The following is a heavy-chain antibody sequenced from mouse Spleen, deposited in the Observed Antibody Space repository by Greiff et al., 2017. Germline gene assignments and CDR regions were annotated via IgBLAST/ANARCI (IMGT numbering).Heavy chain of an antibody. CDR1: GYSFTGYT. CDR2: INPYNGGT. CDR3: ARHYRYGGYYAMDY. V-gene: IGHV1-22*01. J-gene: IGHJ4*01. D-gene: IGHD2-14*01. Sequence: VQLKQSGPELVKPGASMKISCKASGYSFTGYTMNWVKQSHGKNLEWIGLINPYNGGTSYNQKFKGKATLTVNKSSSTAYMELRSLTSEDSAVYYCARHYRYGGYYAMDYWGQGTSVTVSS.